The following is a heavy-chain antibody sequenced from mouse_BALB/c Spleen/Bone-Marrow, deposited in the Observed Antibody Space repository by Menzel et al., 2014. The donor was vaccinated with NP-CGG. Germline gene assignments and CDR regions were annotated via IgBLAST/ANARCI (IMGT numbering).Heavy chain of an antibody. CDR1: GFTFSSYT. J-gene: IGHJ4*01. V-gene: IGHV5-6-4*01. CDR3: TRDQKYGNYIYAMDY. CDR2: IMTGGSYT. Sequence: EAKVEDSGGGLVKPGGSLKRSCAASGFTFSSYTMSWVRQTLEKRLEWVATIMTGGSYTDYPDSVKGRFTISRDNAKNTLYLQMNSLKFEDTDMYYCTRDQKYGNYIYAMDYWGQGTSVTVSS. D-gene: IGHD2-10*02.